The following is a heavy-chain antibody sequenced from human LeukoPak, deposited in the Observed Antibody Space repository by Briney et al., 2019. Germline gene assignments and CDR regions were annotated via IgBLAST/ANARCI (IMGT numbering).Heavy chain of an antibody. Sequence: GGSLRLSCATSGFTFRNFDLHWVRQATGEGLEWVSAIGTAGDTYYPDSVKGRFTISRDNAKNSFYLQMNNPRVGDTAVYYCSRGGAPAGYAYDIWGHGTVVTVSS. CDR2: IGTAGDT. V-gene: IGHV3-13*01. J-gene: IGHJ3*02. CDR3: SRGGAPAGYAYDI. D-gene: IGHD6-13*01. CDR1: GFTFRNFD.